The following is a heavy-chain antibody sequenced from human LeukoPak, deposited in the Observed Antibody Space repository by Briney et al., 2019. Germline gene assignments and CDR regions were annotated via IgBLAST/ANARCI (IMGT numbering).Heavy chain of an antibody. Sequence: SQTLSLTCTVSGGSISSGSYYWSWIRQPAGKGLEWIGRIYTSGSTNYNPSLKSRVTISVDTSKNQFSLKLSSVTAADTAVYYCARERATAMVTDWFDPWGQGTLVTVSS. J-gene: IGHJ5*02. D-gene: IGHD5-18*01. CDR1: GGSISSGSYY. V-gene: IGHV4-61*02. CDR3: ARERATAMVTDWFDP. CDR2: IYTSGST.